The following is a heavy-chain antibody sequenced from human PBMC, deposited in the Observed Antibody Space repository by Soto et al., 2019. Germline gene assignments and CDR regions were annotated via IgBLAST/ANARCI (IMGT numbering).Heavy chain of an antibody. D-gene: IGHD3-9*01. Sequence: ASVKVSCKASGYTFTSYGISWVRQAPGQGLEWMGWISAYNGNTNYAQKLQGRVTMTTDTSTSTAYMELRSLRSDDTAVYYCARDSYDILTGYYNQYYYYYGMDVWGQGTTVTVSS. CDR1: GYTFTSYG. CDR3: ARDSYDILTGYYNQYYYYYGMDV. CDR2: ISAYNGNT. J-gene: IGHJ6*02. V-gene: IGHV1-18*01.